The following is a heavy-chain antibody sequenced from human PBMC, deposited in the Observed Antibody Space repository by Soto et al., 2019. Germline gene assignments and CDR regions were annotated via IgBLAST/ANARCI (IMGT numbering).Heavy chain of an antibody. Sequence: QVQLQESGPGLVKPSETLSLTCTVSGGSIGNSYWSWIRQSPGKGLEWIGYIYYSGSSNYNPSLKSRVSISVDTSNNQFSLKLSSVTAADTAVYYCARHSSSWSIFDYWGQGTLVIVSS. CDR1: GGSIGNSY. V-gene: IGHV4-59*08. CDR3: ARHSSSWSIFDY. CDR2: IYYSGSS. J-gene: IGHJ4*02. D-gene: IGHD6-13*01.